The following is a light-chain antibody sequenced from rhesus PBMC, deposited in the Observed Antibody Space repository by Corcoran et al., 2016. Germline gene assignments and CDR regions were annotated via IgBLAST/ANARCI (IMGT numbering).Light chain of an antibody. Sequence: DIQVTQTPSYLSASVGDRVTITCRASENVNNYLNWYQQKPGKAPKLLISKASTLLSGVPSRFSGSGSGTDYTFTISRLQPEDVASYYCQQGYGTPFTFGPGTKLDIK. V-gene: IGKV1-74*01. J-gene: IGKJ3*01. CDR2: KAS. CDR3: QQGYGTPFT. CDR1: ENVNNY.